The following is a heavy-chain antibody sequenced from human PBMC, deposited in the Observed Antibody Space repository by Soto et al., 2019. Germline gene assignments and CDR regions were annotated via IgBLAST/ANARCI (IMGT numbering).Heavy chain of an antibody. CDR3: TIDYCDYEFDY. Sequence: EVQLVESGGGLVKPGGSLRLSCAASGFTFSNAWMNWVRQAPGKGLEWVGRIKSKTDGGTTDYAAHVKGRFTISRDDSKNTLYLQMNSLKTEDTAVYYCTIDYCDYEFDYWGQGTLVTVSS. J-gene: IGHJ4*02. D-gene: IGHD4-17*01. CDR2: IKSKTDGGTT. V-gene: IGHV3-15*07. CDR1: GFTFSNAW.